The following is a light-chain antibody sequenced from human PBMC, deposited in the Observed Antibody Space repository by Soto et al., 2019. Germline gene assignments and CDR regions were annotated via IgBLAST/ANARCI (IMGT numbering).Light chain of an antibody. CDR1: SSDVGGYNY. J-gene: IGLJ1*01. V-gene: IGLV2-14*01. CDR2: DVS. Sequence: QSALTQPASVSGYPGQSITISCTGTSSDVGGYNYVSWYQQHPGKAPKLMIYDVSNRPSGVSNRFSGSKSGNTASLTISGLQAEDEADYYCSSYTSSSTLLYVFGTGTQLTVL. CDR3: SSYTSSSTLLYV.